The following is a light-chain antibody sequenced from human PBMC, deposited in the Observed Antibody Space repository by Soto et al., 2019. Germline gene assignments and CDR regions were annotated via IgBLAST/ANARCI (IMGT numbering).Light chain of an antibody. V-gene: IGLV1-51*02. CDR2: DND. J-gene: IGLJ2*01. CDR1: SSNSGNNF. Sequence: QSVLTQPPSVSAAPGQKVTIYLSGSSSNSGNNFVSWYQQLPGTAPKLLIHDNDKRPSGIPDRFSGSKSGTSATLGITGLQTGDEADYYCGTWDSSLSAGVFGGGTKLTVL. CDR3: GTWDSSLSAGV.